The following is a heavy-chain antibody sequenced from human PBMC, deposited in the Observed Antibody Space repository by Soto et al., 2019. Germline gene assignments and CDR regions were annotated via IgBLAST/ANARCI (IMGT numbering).Heavy chain of an antibody. CDR2: INHSGST. Sequence: SETLSLTCAVYGGSFSGYYWSWIRQPPGKGLEWIGEINHSGSTNYNPSLKSRVTISVDTSKNQFSLKLSSVTAADTAVYYCARGKGGITIFGVVPRYYMDVWGKGTTVTVSS. J-gene: IGHJ6*03. V-gene: IGHV4-34*01. CDR3: ARGKGGITIFGVVPRYYMDV. CDR1: GGSFSGYY. D-gene: IGHD3-3*01.